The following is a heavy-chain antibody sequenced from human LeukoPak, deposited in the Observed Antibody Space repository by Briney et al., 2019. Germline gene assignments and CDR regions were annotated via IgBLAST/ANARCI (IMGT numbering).Heavy chain of an antibody. D-gene: IGHD6-13*01. Sequence: GGSLRLSCAAFGFTVSDNYMSWVRQAPGKGLEWVSVMYSRGDTYYADSVKGRFTFSRDISKNTLYLQMNGLRTEDTAMYYCARDAPQVPAAGVLASWGQGTLVTVSS. V-gene: IGHV3-53*01. CDR1: GFTVSDNY. J-gene: IGHJ5*02. CDR2: MYSRGDT. CDR3: ARDAPQVPAAGVLAS.